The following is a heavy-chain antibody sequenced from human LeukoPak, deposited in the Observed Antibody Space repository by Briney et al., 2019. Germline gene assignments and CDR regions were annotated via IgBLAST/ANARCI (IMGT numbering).Heavy chain of an antibody. CDR2: ISSSSSYI. J-gene: IGHJ4*02. V-gene: IGHV3-21*01. D-gene: IGHD5-12*01. CDR3: ARNRAVGYAPGDY. CDR1: RFTFSSYS. Sequence: GGSLRLSCAASRFTFSSYSMNWVRQAPGKGLEWVSSISSSSSYIYYADSVKGRFTISRDNAKNSLYLQMNSLRAEDTAVYYCARNRAVGYAPGDYWGQGTLVTVSS.